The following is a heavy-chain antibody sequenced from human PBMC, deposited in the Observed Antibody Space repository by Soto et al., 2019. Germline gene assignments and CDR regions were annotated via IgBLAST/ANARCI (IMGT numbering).Heavy chain of an antibody. CDR1: GFNFSNYW. Sequence: EVQVVESGGGLVQPGGSLRLSCAVSGFNFSNYWMHWVRQAPGKGLEWVSRINSDGISTSYADSVKGRFTISRDNAKNTLYLQLNSLRADDTAVYYCARDGYIYGGYYYYYMDVWGNGTTVTVSS. CDR3: ARDGYIYGGYYYYYMDV. CDR2: INSDGIST. D-gene: IGHD5-18*01. J-gene: IGHJ6*03. V-gene: IGHV3-74*01.